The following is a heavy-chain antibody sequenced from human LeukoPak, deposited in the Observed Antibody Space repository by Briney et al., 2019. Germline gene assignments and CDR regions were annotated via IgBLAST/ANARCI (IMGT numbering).Heavy chain of an antibody. D-gene: IGHD2-2*01. CDR2: VSAYSGNT. Sequence: GASVKVSCKASGYTFTSYGISWVRQAPGQGLEWMGWVSAYSGNTNYTQKFQGRVTMTTDTSTSTAYMEVRSLRSDDTAVYYCARGQGGDCSSTYCLMADDWGQGTLVTVSS. V-gene: IGHV1-18*01. CDR3: ARGQGGDCSSTYCLMADD. CDR1: GYTFTSYG. J-gene: IGHJ4*02.